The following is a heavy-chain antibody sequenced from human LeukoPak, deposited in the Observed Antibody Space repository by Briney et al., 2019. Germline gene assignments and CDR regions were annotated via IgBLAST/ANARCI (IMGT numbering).Heavy chain of an antibody. CDR1: GFTFSAYA. CDR3: AKGGGITMIVVVIEDWFDP. CDR2: ISGSGGST. Sequence: GGSLRLSCEASGFTFSAYAMTWVRQAPGKGLEWVSAISGSGGSTYYADSVKGRFTISRDNSKNTLYLQMNSLRAEDTAVYYCAKGGGITMIVVVIEDWFDPWGQGTLATVSS. J-gene: IGHJ5*02. D-gene: IGHD3-22*01. V-gene: IGHV3-23*01.